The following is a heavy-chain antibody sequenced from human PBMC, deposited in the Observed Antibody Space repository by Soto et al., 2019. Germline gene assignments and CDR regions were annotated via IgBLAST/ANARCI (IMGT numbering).Heavy chain of an antibody. Sequence: EVHLLESGGGLAQPGGSLRLSCAASAFTFSSYAMSWVRQAPGKGLEWVSGISGAGGGTYYADSVKGWFTISRDNSKNTLYLQMNSLRAEDTAVYYCAKDVTYYYDSSAYYPLDYWGQGTRVTVSS. D-gene: IGHD3-22*01. CDR2: ISGAGGGT. CDR1: AFTFSSYA. J-gene: IGHJ4*02. CDR3: AKDVTYYYDSSAYYPLDY. V-gene: IGHV3-23*01.